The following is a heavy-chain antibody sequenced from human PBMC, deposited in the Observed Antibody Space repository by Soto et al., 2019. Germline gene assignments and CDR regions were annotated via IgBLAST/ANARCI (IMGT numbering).Heavy chain of an antibody. CDR2: INWNGGST. Sequence: EVQLVESGGGVVRPGGSLRLSCAASGFTFDDYGMSWVRQAPGKGLEWVSGINWNGGSTGYADSVKGRFTISRDNAKYSLYLQMNSLRAEDTALYHCASSGEAAYYFDFWGQGTLVTVSS. J-gene: IGHJ4*02. V-gene: IGHV3-20*01. CDR1: GFTFDDYG. D-gene: IGHD1-26*01. CDR3: ASSGEAAYYFDF.